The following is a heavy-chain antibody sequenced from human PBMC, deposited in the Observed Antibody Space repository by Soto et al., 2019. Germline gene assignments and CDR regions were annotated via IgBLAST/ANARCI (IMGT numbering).Heavy chain of an antibody. J-gene: IGHJ6*02. V-gene: IGHV1-18*01. CDR3: ARKGLDPYYYSGMDI. CDR2: ISTYNGDT. Sequence: NAKEQGLEWMGWISTYNGDTNYAQTFQGRVTMTTDTSTSTVHMEVRSLRSDDTAVYYCARKGLDPYYYSGMDIWGQGT. D-gene: IGHD1-1*01.